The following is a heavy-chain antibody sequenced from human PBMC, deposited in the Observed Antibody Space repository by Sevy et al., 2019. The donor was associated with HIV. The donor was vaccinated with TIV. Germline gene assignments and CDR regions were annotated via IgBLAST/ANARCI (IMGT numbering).Heavy chain of an antibody. D-gene: IGHD5-18*01. CDR1: GFTVNSNY. CDR3: ARGKSGYGYALNY. J-gene: IGHJ4*02. CDR2: IHSDDTT. V-gene: IGHV3-66*01. Sequence: GGSLRLSCAASGFTVNSNYMTWVRQAPGKGLEGVSVIHSDDTTYHTHSVKDRFTISRDNCKNTLYLHMSSMRAEDTAVYYCARGKSGYGYALNYWGQGTLVTVSS.